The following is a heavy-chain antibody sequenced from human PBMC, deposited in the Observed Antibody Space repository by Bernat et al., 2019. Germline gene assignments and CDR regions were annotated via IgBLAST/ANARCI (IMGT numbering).Heavy chain of an antibody. J-gene: IGHJ4*02. CDR1: GGSFSGYY. CDR2: INHSGST. Sequence: QVQLQQWGAGLLKPSETLSLTCAVYGGSFSGYYWSWIRQPPGKGLEWIGEINHSGSTNYNPSLKSRVTISVDTSKNQFSLKLSSVTAADTAVYYCARGDSSSAHLYYFDYWGQGTLVTVSS. V-gene: IGHV4-34*01. CDR3: ARGDSSSAHLYYFDY. D-gene: IGHD6-6*01.